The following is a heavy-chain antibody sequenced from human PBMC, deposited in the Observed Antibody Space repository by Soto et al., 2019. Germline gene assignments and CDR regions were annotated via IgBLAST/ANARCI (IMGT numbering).Heavy chain of an antibody. CDR3: ARVLRSHYGKEYYFDY. CDR2: IYYSGST. CDR1: GGSISSGGYY. V-gene: IGHV4-31*03. J-gene: IGHJ4*02. D-gene: IGHD3-16*01. Sequence: SETLSLTCTVSGGSISSGGYYWSWIRQHPGKGLEWIGYIYYSGSTYYNPSLKSRVTISVDTSKNQFSLKLSSVTAADTAVYYCARVLRSHYGKEYYFDYWGQGTLVTVSS.